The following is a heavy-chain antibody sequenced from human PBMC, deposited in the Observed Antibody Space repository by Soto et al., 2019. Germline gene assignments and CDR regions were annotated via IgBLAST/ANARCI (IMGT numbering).Heavy chain of an antibody. CDR2: ISYDGSNK. Sequence: RGSLRLSCAASGFTFSSYGMHWVRQAPGKGLEWVAVISYDGSNKYYADSVKGRFTISRDNSKNTLYLQMNSLRAEDTAVYYCAKDLSGSGYYHAFDIWGQGTMVTVSS. V-gene: IGHV3-30*18. J-gene: IGHJ3*02. CDR3: AKDLSGSGYYHAFDI. D-gene: IGHD3-22*01. CDR1: GFTFSSYG.